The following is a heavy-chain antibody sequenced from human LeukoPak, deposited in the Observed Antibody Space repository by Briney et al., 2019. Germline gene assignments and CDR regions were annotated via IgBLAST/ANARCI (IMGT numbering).Heavy chain of an antibody. CDR2: IKQDGGEK. D-gene: IGHD3-22*01. V-gene: IGHV3-7*01. CDR3: ARDPEPVDSSGFVSDY. CDR1: GFTFSSYW. Sequence: PGGSLRLSCAASGFTFSSYWMSWVRQAPGKGLEWVANIKQDGGEKYYVDSVKGRFTISRDNAKNSLYLQMNSLRAEDTAVYYCARDPEPVDSSGFVSDYWGQGTLVTVSS. J-gene: IGHJ4*02.